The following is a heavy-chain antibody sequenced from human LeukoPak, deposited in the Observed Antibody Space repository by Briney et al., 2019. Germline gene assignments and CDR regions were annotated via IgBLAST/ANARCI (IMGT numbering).Heavy chain of an antibody. CDR3: ARGGILTGYAYYYYMDV. Sequence: PSETLSLTCAVYGGSFSGYYWSWIRQPPGKGLEWIGEINHSGSTNYNPSLKSRVTISVDTSKNQFSLKLSSVTAADMAVYYCARGGILTGYAYYYYMDVWGKGTTVTISS. CDR2: INHSGST. CDR1: GGSFSGYY. V-gene: IGHV4-34*01. D-gene: IGHD3-9*01. J-gene: IGHJ6*03.